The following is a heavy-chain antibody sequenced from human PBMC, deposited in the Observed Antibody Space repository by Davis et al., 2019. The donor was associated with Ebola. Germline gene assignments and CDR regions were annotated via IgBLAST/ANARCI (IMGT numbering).Heavy chain of an antibody. CDR2: VSHSEREK. J-gene: IGHJ4*02. CDR1: GFSFNSYA. CDR3: ARAVFHEVLDS. D-gene: IGHD3-3*01. V-gene: IGHV3-30*04. Sequence: PGGSLRLSCAASGFSFNSYAMHWVRQAPGKGLEWVAVVSHSEREKFYADSVKGRFTISRDNSENTLYLRMNSLTADDTAVYFCARAVFHEVLDSWGQGTPVTVSS.